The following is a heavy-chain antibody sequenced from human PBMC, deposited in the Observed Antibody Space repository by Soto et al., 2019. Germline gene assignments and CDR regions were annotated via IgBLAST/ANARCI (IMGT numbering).Heavy chain of an antibody. D-gene: IGHD3-22*01. Sequence: PVGSLRLSCAASGFTFDDYGMSWVRQAPGKGLEWVSGINWNGGSTGYADSVKGRFTISRDNAKNSLYLQMNSLRAEDTALYYCARDVYYYDSSGYGYWGQGTLVTVSS. V-gene: IGHV3-20*04. CDR3: ARDVYYYDSSGYGY. CDR2: INWNGGST. J-gene: IGHJ4*02. CDR1: GFTFDDYG.